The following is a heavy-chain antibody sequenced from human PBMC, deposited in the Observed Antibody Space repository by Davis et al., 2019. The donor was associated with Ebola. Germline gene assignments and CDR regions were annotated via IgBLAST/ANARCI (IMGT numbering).Heavy chain of an antibody. CDR2: VTDSGGNT. D-gene: IGHD4-17*01. CDR3: ATGRFGDSVSRFDY. V-gene: IGHV3-23*01. J-gene: IGHJ4*02. Sequence: GGSLRLSCAASGLIFSNYAMMWVRQAPGKGLEWVSGVTDSGGNTYYADSVKGRFTISRHNSKNTLYLQMNSLRAEDTAVYYCATGRFGDSVSRFDYWGQGILVTVSS. CDR1: GLIFSNYA.